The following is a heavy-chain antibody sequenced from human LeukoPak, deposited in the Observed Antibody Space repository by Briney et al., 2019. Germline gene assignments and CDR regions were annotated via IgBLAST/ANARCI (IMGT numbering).Heavy chain of an antibody. V-gene: IGHV1-18*01. CDR3: ATYSSTWSPFDI. Sequence: ASVKVSCKASGYTFTSYGISWVRQAPGQGLEWMGWISAYNGNTNYAQKLQGRVTMTTDTSTSTAYMELRSLRSDDTAVYYCATYSSTWSPFDIWGQGTMVTVSS. CDR2: ISAYNGNT. CDR1: GYTFTSYG. D-gene: IGHD6-13*01. J-gene: IGHJ3*02.